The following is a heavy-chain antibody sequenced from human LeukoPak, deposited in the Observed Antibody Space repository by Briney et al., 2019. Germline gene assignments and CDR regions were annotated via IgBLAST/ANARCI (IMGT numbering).Heavy chain of an antibody. Sequence: GGSLSLPCGASGFTFSNAWMTWVRQAPGKGLEWVGRVKSKTDDGATDYAAPVKGRFTISRDDSKNTLYLQMNSLKTEDTAVYYCTTGRRYYDSSGYYPYYFDYWGQGTLVTVSS. V-gene: IGHV3-15*01. CDR2: VKSKTDDGAT. J-gene: IGHJ4*02. CDR1: GFTFSNAW. D-gene: IGHD3-22*01. CDR3: TTGRRYYDSSGYYPYYFDY.